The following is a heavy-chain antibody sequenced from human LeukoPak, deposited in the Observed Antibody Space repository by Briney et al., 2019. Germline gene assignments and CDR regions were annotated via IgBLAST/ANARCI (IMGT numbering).Heavy chain of an antibody. CDR3: ARPKYDNSGYSFDY. D-gene: IGHD3-22*01. J-gene: IGHJ4*02. CDR1: GFGFNTYS. Sequence: GGSLRLSCAASGFGFNTYSMNWVRQAPGKGLEWVSHISSSSSTIYYADSVKGRFTISRDNAKNSLFLQMSSLRAEDTAVYYCARPKYDNSGYSFDYWGQGTLVTVSS. V-gene: IGHV3-48*04. CDR2: ISSSSSTI.